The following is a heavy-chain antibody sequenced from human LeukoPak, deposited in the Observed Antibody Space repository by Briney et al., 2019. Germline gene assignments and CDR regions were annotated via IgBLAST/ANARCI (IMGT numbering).Heavy chain of an antibody. J-gene: IGHJ4*02. CDR2: MNPDSSNT. V-gene: IGHV1-8*01. CDR1: GYSFINYD. D-gene: IGHD1-26*01. CDR3: ARSTMGARRTNDF. Sequence: GASVKVSCKASGYSFINYDINWVRQATGQGLEWMGWMNPDSSNTGYAQKFQGRVTMTRDTSISTAYMELSSLNSDDTAMYYCARSTMGARRTNDFWGQGTLVTVSS.